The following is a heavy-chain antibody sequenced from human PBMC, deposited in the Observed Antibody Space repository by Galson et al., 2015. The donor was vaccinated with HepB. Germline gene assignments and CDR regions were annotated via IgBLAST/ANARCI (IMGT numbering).Heavy chain of an antibody. CDR2: INPSGVGT. CDR1: GDIFTHYY. D-gene: IGHD3-9*01. J-gene: IGHJ4*02. V-gene: IGHV1-46*01. Sequence: SVKVSCKASGDIFTHYYMHWVRQAPGQGLEWMGIINPSGVGTTYAQKFQGRVTMTRDTSTSTFYMELSSLRSEDTAVYYCATSLDTGYYYFDYWGQGTLFTVSS. CDR3: ATSLDTGYYYFDY.